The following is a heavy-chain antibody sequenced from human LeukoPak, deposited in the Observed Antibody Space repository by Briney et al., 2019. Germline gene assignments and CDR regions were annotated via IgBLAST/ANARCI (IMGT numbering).Heavy chain of an antibody. V-gene: IGHV1-58*02. CDR1: GFTFTSSA. J-gene: IGHJ3*02. D-gene: IGHD1-26*01. CDR2: IVVGSGNT. Sequence: SVKVSCKASGFTFTSSAMQWVRQARGQRLEWIGWIVVGSGNTNYAQKFQERVTITRDMSTSTAYMELSSLRSEDTAVYYCAAGLFRGSYYSALCAFDIWGQGTMVTVSS. CDR3: AAGLFRGSYYSALCAFDI.